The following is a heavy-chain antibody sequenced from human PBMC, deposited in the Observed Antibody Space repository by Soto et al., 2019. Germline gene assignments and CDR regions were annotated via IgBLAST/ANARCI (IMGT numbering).Heavy chain of an antibody. Sequence: GQFLKIPCKGAGYSCTSYWTGWMSQMHGKGREWMGIIYPGDSDTRYSPSFQGQVTISADKSISTAYLQWSSLKASDTAMYYCATLPGYSSGWYGDPSPSDAFDIWGQGTMVTVSS. CDR3: ATLPGYSSGWYGDPSPSDAFDI. J-gene: IGHJ3*02. D-gene: IGHD6-19*01. CDR2: IYPGDSDT. V-gene: IGHV5-51*01. CDR1: GYSCTSYW.